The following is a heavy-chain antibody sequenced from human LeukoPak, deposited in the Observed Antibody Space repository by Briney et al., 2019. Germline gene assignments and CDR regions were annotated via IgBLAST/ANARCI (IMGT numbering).Heavy chain of an antibody. J-gene: IGHJ4*02. CDR3: ASRHGSGSYYLGKIDY. CDR2: IYHSGST. D-gene: IGHD3-10*01. CDR1: GYSISSGYY. V-gene: IGHV4-38-2*02. Sequence: SETLSLTCTVSGYSISSGYYWGWIRQPPGKGLEWIGSIYHSGSTYYNPSLKSRVTISVDTSKNQFSLKLSSVTAADTAVYYCASRHGSGSYYLGKIDYWGQGTLVTVSS.